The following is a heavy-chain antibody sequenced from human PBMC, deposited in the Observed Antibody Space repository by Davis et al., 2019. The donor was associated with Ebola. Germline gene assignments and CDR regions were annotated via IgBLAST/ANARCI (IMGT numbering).Heavy chain of an antibody. V-gene: IGHV3-23*01. D-gene: IGHD6-13*01. CDR2: ISVGDGGT. CDR3: AKVKYYSTWRGGFDY. CDR1: GFTFSSYA. J-gene: IGHJ4*02. Sequence: GESLKISCAASGFTFSSYAMSWVRQAPGKGLEWVSTISVGDGGTFYADSVKGRFTISRDNSKNTLYLQMNSLRAEDTALYYCAKVKYYSTWRGGFDYWGQGTLVTVSS.